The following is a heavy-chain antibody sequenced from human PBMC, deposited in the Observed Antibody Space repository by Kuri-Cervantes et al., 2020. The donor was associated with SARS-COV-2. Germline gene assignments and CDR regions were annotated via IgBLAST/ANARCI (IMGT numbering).Heavy chain of an antibody. D-gene: IGHD2-2*01. J-gene: IGHJ2*01. V-gene: IGHV4-38-2*02. CDR3: ARHYITRYFDL. CDR1: GYSISSGHC. Sequence: ESLKISCSVPGYSISSGHCCGWIRQPPGKGLEWIGSVFYDGRTYYNPSLKSRVTVSVDTSKNQFSLKLSSVTAADTAVYYCARHYITRYFDLWGRGTLVTVSS. CDR2: VFYDGRT.